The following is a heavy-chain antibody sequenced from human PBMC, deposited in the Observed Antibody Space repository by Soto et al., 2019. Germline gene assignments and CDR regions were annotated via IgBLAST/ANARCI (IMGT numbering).Heavy chain of an antibody. CDR2: ISGYNGNT. Sequence: ASVKVSCKASGYTFSTYGISWVRQAPGQGLEWMGWISGYNGNTNYAQKVQDRVTMTIDTSTSTAYMEVRSLRSDDTAVYYCASATITMIRGVTYFYYGMDLWGQGTTLTVSS. J-gene: IGHJ6*02. V-gene: IGHV1-18*04. D-gene: IGHD3-10*01. CDR1: GYTFSTYG. CDR3: ASATITMIRGVTYFYYGMDL.